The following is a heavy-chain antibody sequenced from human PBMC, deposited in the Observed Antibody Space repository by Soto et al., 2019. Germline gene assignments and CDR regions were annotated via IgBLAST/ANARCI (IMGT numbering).Heavy chain of an antibody. J-gene: IGHJ4*02. CDR3: AKDYDFWSGYPFDY. Sequence: AGGSLRLSCAASGFTFSSYAMSWVRQAPGKGLEWVSAISGSGGSTYYADSVKGRFTISRDNSKNTLYLQMNSLRAEDTAVYYCAKDYDFWSGYPFDYWGQGTLVTVSS. D-gene: IGHD3-3*01. V-gene: IGHV3-23*01. CDR1: GFTFSSYA. CDR2: ISGSGGST.